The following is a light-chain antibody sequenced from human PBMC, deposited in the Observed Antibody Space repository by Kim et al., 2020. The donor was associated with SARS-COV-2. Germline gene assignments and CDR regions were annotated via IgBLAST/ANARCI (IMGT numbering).Light chain of an antibody. Sequence: EVVMTQSPDTLSMSPGERATLSCRASQSVRNNVAWFQHKPGQAPRLLIFSASSRATGIPARFSASGSGTEFTLTIDSLQSEDFAVYYCQHHDGWPPYSFGQGTKLEI. CDR1: QSVRNN. CDR3: QHHDGWPPYS. J-gene: IGKJ2*01. V-gene: IGKV3-15*01. CDR2: SAS.